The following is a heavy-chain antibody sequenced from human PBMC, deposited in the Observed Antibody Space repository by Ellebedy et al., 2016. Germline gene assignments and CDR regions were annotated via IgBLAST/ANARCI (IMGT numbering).Heavy chain of an antibody. Sequence: GESLKISCAASGFTFSSYGMHWVHQAPGKGLEWVAVIWYDGSNKYYADSVKGRFTISRDNSKNTLYLQMNSLRAEDTAVYYCARDGWEEGSSFLFDYWGQGTLVTVSS. CDR2: IWYDGSNK. CDR1: GFTFSSYG. V-gene: IGHV3-33*01. CDR3: ARDGWEEGSSFLFDY. J-gene: IGHJ4*02. D-gene: IGHD6-6*01.